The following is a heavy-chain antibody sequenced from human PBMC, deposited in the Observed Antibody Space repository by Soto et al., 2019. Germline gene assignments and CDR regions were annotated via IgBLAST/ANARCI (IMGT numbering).Heavy chain of an antibody. CDR1: RYSVSNKY. J-gene: IGHJ5*02. CDR3: ARDMHVGFGLYFDA. Sequence: SPKLSREPSRYSVSNKYMSWARQTPGKGLEWVSGIFKNGSTNYADSVRGRFTISRDGFKNILQLQMASLRVGDTAVYCCARDMHVGFGLYFDAGGQGTMVTVCS. V-gene: IGHV3-53*01. D-gene: IGHD2-2*01. CDR2: IFKNGST.